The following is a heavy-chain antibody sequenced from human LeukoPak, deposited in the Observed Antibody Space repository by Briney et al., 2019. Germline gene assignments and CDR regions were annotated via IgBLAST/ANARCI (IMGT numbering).Heavy chain of an antibody. V-gene: IGHV4-4*07. Sequence: SETLSLTCTISRGSITSDYWSWIRQPAGKGLEWIGRISTSGSTNYNPSLKSRVTMSVDTSKNQFSLKLSSVTAADTALYFCARGRGTDCSGGSCYSLDYFYGMDVWGQGTTVTVSS. D-gene: IGHD2-15*01. CDR2: ISTSGST. CDR3: ARGRGTDCSGGSCYSLDYFYGMDV. CDR1: RGSITSDY. J-gene: IGHJ6*02.